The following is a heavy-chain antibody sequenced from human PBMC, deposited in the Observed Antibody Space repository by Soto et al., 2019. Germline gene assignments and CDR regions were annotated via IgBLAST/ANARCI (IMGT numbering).Heavy chain of an antibody. CDR1: GGSMSSYY. J-gene: IGHJ4*02. D-gene: IGHD1-26*01. Sequence: SETLSLTCTVSGGSMSSYYWSWIRQPPGKGLEWIGYIYYSGSTHYNPSLKSRVTISVDKSKNLFSLKLSSVTAADTAVYYCAGRSDYFDYWGLGTLVTVS. CDR3: AGRSDYFDY. CDR2: IYYSGST. V-gene: IGHV4-59*03.